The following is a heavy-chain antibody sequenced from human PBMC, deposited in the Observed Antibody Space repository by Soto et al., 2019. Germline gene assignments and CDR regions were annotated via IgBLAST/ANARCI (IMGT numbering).Heavy chain of an antibody. J-gene: IGHJ5*02. CDR3: AKDYNGRFDP. D-gene: IGHD1-1*01. V-gene: IGHV3-30*18. Sequence: PGWSLRLSCAASGFTFSSYGMHWVRQAPGKGLEWVAVISYDGSNKYYADSVKGRFTISRDNSKNTLYLQMNSLRAEDTAVYYSAKDYNGRFDPWGQGTLVTVSS. CDR2: ISYDGSNK. CDR1: GFTFSSYG.